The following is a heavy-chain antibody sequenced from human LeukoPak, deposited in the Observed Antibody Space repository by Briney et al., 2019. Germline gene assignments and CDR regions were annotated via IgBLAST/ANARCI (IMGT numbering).Heavy chain of an antibody. CDR2: IYYSGNT. CDR1: GGSISGSSFY. D-gene: IGHD3-22*01. CDR3: TRGSIAYCYMDV. Sequence: SETLPLTCTVSGGSISGSSFYWGWIRQPPGKGLEWIANIYYSGNTYYNPSLKSRVTISVDTSKNQFSLKLSSVTAADTAVYYCTRGSIAYCYMDVWGKGTTVTISS. J-gene: IGHJ6*03. V-gene: IGHV4-39*07.